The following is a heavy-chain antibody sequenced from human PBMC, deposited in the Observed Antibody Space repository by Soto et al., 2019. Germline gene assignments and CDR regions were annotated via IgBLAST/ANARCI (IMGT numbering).Heavy chain of an antibody. Sequence: QVQLQESGPGLVKPSQTLSLTCTVSGGSISSGDYYWSWIRQPPGKGLEWIVYIYYSGSTYYNPSLKSRVTITVDTSKNQFSLKLSSVTAADTAVYYCARDFYLGLRSNWFDPWGQGTLVTVSS. CDR1: GGSISSGDYY. D-gene: IGHD5-12*01. J-gene: IGHJ5*02. CDR2: IYYSGST. V-gene: IGHV4-30-4*01. CDR3: ARDFYLGLRSNWFDP.